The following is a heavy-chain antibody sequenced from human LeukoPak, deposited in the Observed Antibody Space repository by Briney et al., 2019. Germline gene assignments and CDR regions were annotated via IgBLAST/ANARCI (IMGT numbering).Heavy chain of an antibody. CDR1: GYTFSNYY. V-gene: IGHV1-46*01. Sequence: ASVKVSCKASGYTFSNYYMHWVRQAPGRGLEWMGIINPSVGSASSAQKFQGRVTMTGDTSTSTVYMELSSLRSDDTAVYYCARDYHGSGSLTTFDYWGQGTLVTVSS. CDR3: ARDYHGSGSLTTFDY. D-gene: IGHD3-10*01. J-gene: IGHJ4*02. CDR2: INPSVGSA.